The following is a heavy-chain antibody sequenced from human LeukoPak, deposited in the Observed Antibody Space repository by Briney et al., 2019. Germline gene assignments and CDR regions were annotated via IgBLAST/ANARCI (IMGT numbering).Heavy chain of an antibody. Sequence: PGGSLRLSCAASGFTFSDYYMSWIRQAPGKGVEWVSYITNRGSNIYYADSVKGRFTISRDNAKNSLYLQMNSLRAEDTAVYYCARDRGVVVAAMGYYFDYWGQGTLVTVSS. CDR1: GFTFSDYY. J-gene: IGHJ4*02. CDR2: ITNRGSNI. CDR3: ARDRGVVVAAMGYYFDY. D-gene: IGHD2-15*01. V-gene: IGHV3-11*01.